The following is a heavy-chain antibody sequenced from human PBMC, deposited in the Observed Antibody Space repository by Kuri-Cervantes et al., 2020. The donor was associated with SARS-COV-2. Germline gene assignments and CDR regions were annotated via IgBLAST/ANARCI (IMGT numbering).Heavy chain of an antibody. CDR1: GFTFGSYG. D-gene: IGHD6-19*01. J-gene: IGHJ4*02. V-gene: IGHV3-33*01. CDR3: ATGAGYSSGWCLDS. Sequence: GESLKISCAASGFTFGSYGMHWVRQAPGKGLEWVAVIWYDGSNKYYADSVKGRFTISRDNSKNTLYLQMNSLTAEDTALYYCATGAGYSSGWCLDSWGQGTLVTVSS. CDR2: IWYDGSNK.